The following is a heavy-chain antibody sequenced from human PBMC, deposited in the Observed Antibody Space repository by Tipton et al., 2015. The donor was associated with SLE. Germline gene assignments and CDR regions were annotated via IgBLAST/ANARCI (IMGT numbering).Heavy chain of an antibody. J-gene: IGHJ5*02. CDR2: TGTAGDT. V-gene: IGHV3-13*01. D-gene: IGHD1-26*01. CDR3: AGGGGSYNWFDP. Sequence: SLRLSCAASGFTFSSYDMHWVRQATGKGLEWVSATGTAGDTYYPGSVKGRFTISRENAKNSLYLQMNSLRAGDTAVYYCAGGGGSYNWFDPWGQGTLVTVSS. CDR1: GFTFSSYD.